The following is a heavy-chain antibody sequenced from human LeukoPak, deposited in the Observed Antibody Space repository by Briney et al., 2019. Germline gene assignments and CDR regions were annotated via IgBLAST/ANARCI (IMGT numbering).Heavy chain of an antibody. D-gene: IGHD2-15*01. J-gene: IGHJ4*02. CDR3: ARGLRYCSGGSCNPTRDY. V-gene: IGHV1-8*01. Sequence: ASVKVSCKASGYTFTSYDINWVRQATGQGLEWMGWMNPNSGNTGYAQKFQGRVTMTRNTSISTAYMELSSLRSEDTAVYYCARGLRYCSGGSCNPTRDYWGQGTLVTVSS. CDR2: MNPNSGNT. CDR1: GYTFTSYD.